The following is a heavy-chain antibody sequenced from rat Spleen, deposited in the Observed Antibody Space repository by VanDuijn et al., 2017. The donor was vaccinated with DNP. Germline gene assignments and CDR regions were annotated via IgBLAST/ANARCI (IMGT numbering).Heavy chain of an antibody. Sequence: QVQLKESGPGLVRPSQTLSLTCTVSGFSLASYTVSWVRQPPGKGLEWIAAISSGGTTYYNSALKSRLSITRDTSKSQVFLKMNSLQTEDTAMYFCARGYYYDGGYIWFAYWGQGTLVTVSS. D-gene: IGHD1-12*02. V-gene: IGHV2-6*01. CDR3: ARGYYYDGGYIWFAY. CDR1: GFSLASYT. J-gene: IGHJ3*01. CDR2: ISSGGTT.